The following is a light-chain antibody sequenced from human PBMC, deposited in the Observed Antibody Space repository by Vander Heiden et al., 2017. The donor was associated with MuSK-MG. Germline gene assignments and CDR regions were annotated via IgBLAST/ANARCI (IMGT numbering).Light chain of an antibody. J-gene: IGLJ2*01. V-gene: IGLV2-14*03. CDR3: SSYTTRSTVI. CDR2: DVT. CDR1: SSDIGAYNY. Sequence: QSTLTQPASVSGSPGQSITISCTGTSSDIGAYNYVSWYQQYPGKAPKLMIYDVTIRPSGVSNRFSGSKSANTASLTISGLQAEDEADYFCSSYTTRSTVIFGGGTKVTVL.